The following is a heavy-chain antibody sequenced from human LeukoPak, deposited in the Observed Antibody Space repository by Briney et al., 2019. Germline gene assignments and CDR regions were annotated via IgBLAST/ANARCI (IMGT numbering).Heavy chain of an antibody. Sequence: GGSLRLSCVASGFXFSSYGIHWVRQAPGKGLEWVAVISYDGSNKYYADSVKGRFTISRDNSKNTVYLQMDSLRAEDTAVYYCAKNVWFGELLPFDYWGQGTLVTVSS. J-gene: IGHJ4*02. CDR3: AKNVWFGELLPFDY. D-gene: IGHD3-10*01. CDR2: ISYDGSNK. CDR1: GFXFSSYG. V-gene: IGHV3-30*18.